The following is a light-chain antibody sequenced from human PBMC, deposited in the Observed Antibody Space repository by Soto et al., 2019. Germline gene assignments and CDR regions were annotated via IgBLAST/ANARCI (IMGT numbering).Light chain of an antibody. CDR3: QQYGSSTWT. CDR2: GAS. V-gene: IGKV3D-20*01. Sequence: EIVLTQAPATLSLSSGEIANLSCGSSQSVRSSYLAWYPQKAGLAPRLLIYGASSRATGIPDRFSGSGSGTDFTLTISRMEPEDFAVYYCQQYGSSTWTCGQGTKGDIK. J-gene: IGKJ1*01. CDR1: QSVRSSY.